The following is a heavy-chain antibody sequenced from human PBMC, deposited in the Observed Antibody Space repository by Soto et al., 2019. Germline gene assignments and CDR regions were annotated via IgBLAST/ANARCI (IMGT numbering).Heavy chain of an antibody. J-gene: IGHJ6*02. CDR3: ASLFYCSSTSCYYYYGMDV. Sequence: PSETLSLTCTVPVGSINSVDNSWAWFRKPQGKGLEWIGYIYHTGTTYYNMSLKSRVTISVDRSKNQFSLKLSSVTAADTAVYYCASLFYCSSTSCYYYYGMDVWGQGTTVTVS. V-gene: IGHV4-30-2*01. CDR2: IYHTGTT. CDR1: VGSINSVDNS. D-gene: IGHD2-2*01.